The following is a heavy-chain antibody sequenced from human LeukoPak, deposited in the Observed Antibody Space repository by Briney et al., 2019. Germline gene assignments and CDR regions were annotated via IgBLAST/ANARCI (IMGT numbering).Heavy chain of an antibody. CDR1: GYTFTSYG. J-gene: IGHJ4*02. V-gene: IGHV1-18*01. CDR2: ISAYNGNT. Sequence: ASVKVSCKASGYTFTSYGISWVRQAPGQGGEWMGWISAYNGNTNYAQKLQGRVTMTTDTSTSTAYMELRSLRSDDTAVYYCARGTYCGGDCYSAEYDYWGQGTLVTVSS. CDR3: ARGTYCGGDCYSAEYDY. D-gene: IGHD2-21*02.